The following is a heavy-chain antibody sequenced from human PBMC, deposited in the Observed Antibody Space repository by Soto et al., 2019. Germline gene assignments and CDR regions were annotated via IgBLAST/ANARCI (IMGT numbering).Heavy chain of an antibody. D-gene: IGHD6-19*01. J-gene: IGHJ4*02. Sequence: GESLKISCKGSGYSFTNYRLGWVRQMSGKGLEWMGIIYPADSDTGYSPSFRGQVTISADKSISTAYLQWSSLKASDTAMYYCARLFEYSSGWYLFDYWGQGTQVTVSS. CDR3: ARLFEYSSGWYLFDY. CDR1: GYSFTNYR. V-gene: IGHV5-51*01. CDR2: IYPADSDT.